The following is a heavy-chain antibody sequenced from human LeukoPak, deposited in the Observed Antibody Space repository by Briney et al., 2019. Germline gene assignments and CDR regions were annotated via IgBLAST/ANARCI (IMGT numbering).Heavy chain of an antibody. CDR2: ISWNSGSI. D-gene: IGHD5-18*01. V-gene: IGHV3-9*01. CDR3: IRDGYSYGYDPLGGY. Sequence: GRSLRLSCAASGFTFDDYAMHWVRQAPGKGLEWVSGISWNSGSIGYADSVKGRFTISRDNAKNSLYLQMNSLKTEDTAVYYCIRDGYSYGYDPLGGYWGQGTLVTVSS. CDR1: GFTFDDYA. J-gene: IGHJ4*02.